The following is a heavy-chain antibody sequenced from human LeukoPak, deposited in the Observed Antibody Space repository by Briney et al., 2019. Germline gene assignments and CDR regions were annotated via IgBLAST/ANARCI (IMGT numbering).Heavy chain of an antibody. J-gene: IGHJ3*02. CDR1: GGIFSTYA. CDR2: IIPILHQA. V-gene: IGHV1-69*11. CDR3: AKGRGSDAFDI. Sequence: SVKVSCKASGGIFSTYAVNWVRQAPGQGLEWMGRIIPILHQANYAQKFRDRVTITADESTSTAYMDLSSLRSEDTAVYYCAKGRGSDAFDIWGQGTVLTVSS.